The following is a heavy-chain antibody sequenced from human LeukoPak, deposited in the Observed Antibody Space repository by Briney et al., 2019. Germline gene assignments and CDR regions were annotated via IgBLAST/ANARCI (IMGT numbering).Heavy chain of an antibody. V-gene: IGHV4-39*01. J-gene: IGHJ4*02. CDR3: ARSPLYPYSSGLADY. D-gene: IGHD6-19*01. CDR2: IYYSGST. CDR1: GGSISSSGYY. Sequence: SETLSLTCTVSGGSISSSGYYWGWIRQPPGRGLEWIGIIYYSGSTYYNPSLKSRVTISVDTSKNQLSLKLSSVTAADTAVYYCARSPLYPYSSGLADYWGQGTLVTVSS.